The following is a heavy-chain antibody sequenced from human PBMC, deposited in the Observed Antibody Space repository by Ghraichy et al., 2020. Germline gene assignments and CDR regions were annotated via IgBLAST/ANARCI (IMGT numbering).Heavy chain of an antibody. CDR2: IYYSGST. J-gene: IGHJ5*02. CDR3: ARGGYSGYDYATTHKNNWFDP. Sequence: SETLSLTCAVSGGSISSGGYSWSWIRQPPGKGLEWIGYIYYSGSTYYNPSLKSRVTISVDTSKNQFSLKLSSVTAADTAVYYCARGGYSGYDYATTHKNNWFDPGGQGTLVTVSS. D-gene: IGHD5-12*01. CDR1: GGSISSGGYS. V-gene: IGHV4-30-4*07.